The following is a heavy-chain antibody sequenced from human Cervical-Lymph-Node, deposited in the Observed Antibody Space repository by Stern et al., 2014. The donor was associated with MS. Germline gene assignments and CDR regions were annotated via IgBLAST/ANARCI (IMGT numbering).Heavy chain of an antibody. V-gene: IGHV3-15*01. D-gene: IGHD2-8*01. CDR1: GIALGNAW. CDR2: IKGESDGAAT. J-gene: IGHJ4*02. Sequence: EVQLVESGGDLVKPGGSLRLSCVASGIALGNAWMSWVRQAPGKGLEWIGRIKGESDGAATDYAAPVKGRFTFSRDDSTNTLHLQMDRLKTEDTGTYFCGMYFSNSAGHFEFWGPGTRVTVSS. CDR3: GMYFSNSAGHFEF.